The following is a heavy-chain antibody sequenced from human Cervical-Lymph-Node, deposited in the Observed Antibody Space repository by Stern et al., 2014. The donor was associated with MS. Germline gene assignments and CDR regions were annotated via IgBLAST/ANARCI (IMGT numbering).Heavy chain of an antibody. D-gene: IGHD2-2*01. J-gene: IGHJ3*02. Sequence: EVQLEESGGGSVQPGGSLRLSCAASGFTFSSYWMYWVRQAPGKGLVWVSRINDDGSSTRYADSVKGRFTISRDNAKNTLYLQMNNLGAEDTAVYYCARIYCSSTSCYLHAFDIWGQGTMVTVSS. CDR1: GFTFSSYW. CDR3: ARIYCSSTSCYLHAFDI. CDR2: INDDGSST. V-gene: IGHV3-74*02.